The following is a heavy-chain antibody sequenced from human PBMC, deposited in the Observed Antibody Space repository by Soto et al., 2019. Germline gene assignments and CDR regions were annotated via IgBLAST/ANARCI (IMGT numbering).Heavy chain of an antibody. CDR1: GYTFSNYS. CDR2: ISVYSGNT. V-gene: IGHV1-18*01. CDR3: ARDARSSVYCSSTSCYGWFDP. Sequence: ASVKVSCKTSGYTFSNYSISCVRQAPGQGFEWMGWISVYSGNTNSAQKLQGWVTMTRDTSISTAYMELSRLRSDDTAVYYCARDARSSVYCSSTSCYGWFDPWGQGTLVTVSS. J-gene: IGHJ5*02. D-gene: IGHD2-2*01.